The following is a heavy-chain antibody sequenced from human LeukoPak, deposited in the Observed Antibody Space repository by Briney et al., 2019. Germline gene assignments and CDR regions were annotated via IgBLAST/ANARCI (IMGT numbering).Heavy chain of an antibody. D-gene: IGHD2-2*02. J-gene: IGHJ6*03. CDR3: ARGIVVVPAAIQRYYYYYMDV. Sequence: ASVKVSCKASGYTFTGYYMHWVRLAPGQGLEWMGWINPNSGGTNYAQKFQGRVTMTRDTSISTAYMELSRLRSDDTAVYYCARGIVVVPAAIQRYYYYYMDVWGKGTTVTVSS. CDR2: INPNSGGT. CDR1: GYTFTGYY. V-gene: IGHV1-2*02.